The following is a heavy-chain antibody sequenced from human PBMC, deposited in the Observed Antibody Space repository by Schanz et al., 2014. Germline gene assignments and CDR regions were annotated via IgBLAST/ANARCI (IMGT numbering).Heavy chain of an antibody. D-gene: IGHD2-21*01. J-gene: IGHJ4*02. CDR2: ISSSGSYI. Sequence: EVQLVESGGGLVKPGGSLRLSCAASGFAFSAYSMNWVRQAPGKGLEWVSSISSSGSYIYFPDSVKGRFTISRDNAKNSLYLQMNSLEPEDTAVYFCTTDCCSWAKGDAGLQDSWGQGTLVTVSS. V-gene: IGHV3-21*03. CDR3: TTDCCSWAKGDAGLQDS. CDR1: GFAFSAYS.